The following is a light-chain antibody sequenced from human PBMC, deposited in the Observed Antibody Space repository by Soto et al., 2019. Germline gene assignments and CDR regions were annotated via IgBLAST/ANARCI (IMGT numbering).Light chain of an antibody. Sequence: EIVMTQSAATVSVSPGERAALSCRASQSVSSNLAWYQQKPGQAPRLLIYNASTRATGIPASFSGSGSGTEFTLTISSLQSEDFGVYYCQQYNSWPLTFGGGTKVDIK. J-gene: IGKJ4*01. V-gene: IGKV3D-15*01. CDR2: NAS. CDR1: QSVSSN. CDR3: QQYNSWPLT.